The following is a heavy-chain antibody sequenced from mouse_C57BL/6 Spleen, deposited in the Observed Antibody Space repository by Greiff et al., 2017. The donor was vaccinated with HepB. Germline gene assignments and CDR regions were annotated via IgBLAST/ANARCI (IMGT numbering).Heavy chain of an antibody. CDR1: GYTFTSYW. CDR2: IDPSDSYT. Sequence: QVQLQQPGAELVKPGASVKLSCKASGYTFTSYWMQWVKQRPGQGLEWIGEIDPSDSYTNYNQKFKGKATLTVDKSSSTAYMQLSSLTSEDSAVYYCAIPTEDWYFDVWGTGTTVTVSS. D-gene: IGHD1-1*01. V-gene: IGHV1-50*01. J-gene: IGHJ1*03. CDR3: AIPTEDWYFDV.